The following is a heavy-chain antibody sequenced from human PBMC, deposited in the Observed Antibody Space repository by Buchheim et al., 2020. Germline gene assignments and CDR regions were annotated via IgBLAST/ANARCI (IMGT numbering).Heavy chain of an antibody. J-gene: IGHJ4*02. CDR1: GFTFSSYG. D-gene: IGHD3-22*01. CDR3: AKENYFDSSAYVGDY. V-gene: IGHV3-33*06. Sequence: QVQLVESGGGVVQPGRSLRLSCAASGFTFSSYGMHWVRQAPGKGLEWVAVIWYDGSNKYYTDSVKGRFTISRDNSKNTVYLQMNSLRVEDTAVYYCAKENYFDSSAYVGDYWGQGTL. CDR2: IWYDGSNK.